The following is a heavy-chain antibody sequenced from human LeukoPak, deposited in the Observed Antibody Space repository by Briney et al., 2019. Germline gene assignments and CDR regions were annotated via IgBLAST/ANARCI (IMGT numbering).Heavy chain of an antibody. CDR1: GGTFSSYA. D-gene: IGHD1-1*01. CDR3: ARSVQLERLDFDY. J-gene: IGHJ4*02. Sequence: ASVKVSCKASGGTFSSYAISWVRQAPGQGLEWMGGIIPILGTANYAQKFQGRVTITADESTSTAYMELSSLRSEDTAVYYCARSVQLERLDFDYWGQGTLVTVSS. CDR2: IIPILGTA. V-gene: IGHV1-69*13.